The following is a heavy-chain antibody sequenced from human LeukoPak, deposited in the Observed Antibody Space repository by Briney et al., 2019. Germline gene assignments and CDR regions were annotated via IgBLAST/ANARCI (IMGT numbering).Heavy chain of an antibody. V-gene: IGHV4-39*01. D-gene: IGHD1-1*01. J-gene: IGHJ6*03. Sequence: NPSETLSLTCTVSGGSISSSSYYWGWIRQPPGKGLEWIGSIYYSGSTYYNPSLKSRVTISVDTSKNQFSLKLSSVTAADTAVYYCARHLEVYYMDVWGKGTTVTVSS. CDR1: GGSISSSSYY. CDR3: ARHLEVYYMDV. CDR2: IYYSGST.